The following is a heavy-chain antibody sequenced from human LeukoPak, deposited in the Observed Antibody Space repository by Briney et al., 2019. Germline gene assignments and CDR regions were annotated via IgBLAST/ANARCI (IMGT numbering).Heavy chain of an antibody. CDR3: AKAILDMTTVTSFDY. CDR2: ISWNSGSI. Sequence: GGSLRLSCAASGFTFDDYAMHWVRQAPGQGLERVSGISWNSGSIGYADPVKGRFTISRDNAKNSLYLQMNSLRAEDTALYYCAKAILDMTTVTSFDYWGQGTLVTVSS. V-gene: IGHV3-9*01. D-gene: IGHD4-17*01. CDR1: GFTFDDYA. J-gene: IGHJ4*02.